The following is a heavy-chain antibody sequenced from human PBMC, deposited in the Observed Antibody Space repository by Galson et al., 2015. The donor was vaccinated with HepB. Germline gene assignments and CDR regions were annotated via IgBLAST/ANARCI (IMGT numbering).Heavy chain of an antibody. CDR1: GFTFSSYG. CDR2: ITGSGGAT. V-gene: IGHV3-23*01. D-gene: IGHD7-27*01. Sequence: SLRLSCAASGFTFSSYGMHWVRQAPGKGLHWVSSITGSGGATYYADSVKGRFTISRDNSKNTLYLQINGLRAEDTAIYYCAKTKWGIYSGPFDYWGQGTPVTVSS. CDR3: AKTKWGIYSGPFDY. J-gene: IGHJ4*02.